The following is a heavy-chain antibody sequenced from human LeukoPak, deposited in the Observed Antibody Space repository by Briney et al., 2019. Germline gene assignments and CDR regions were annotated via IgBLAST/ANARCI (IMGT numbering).Heavy chain of an antibody. CDR3: ARIFIRNGYSSYFDC. D-gene: IGHD5-18*01. CDR1: GFSISSGHY. V-gene: IGHV4-38-2*02. Sequence: SETLSLTCTVSGFSISSGHYWGWVRQPPGAGLEWIGSVYQSGTTYYNPSLKSRVTRSVDMSKNQFSLRLRPVTAADTAVYYCARIFIRNGYSSYFDCWGQGTLVTVSS. J-gene: IGHJ4*02. CDR2: VYQSGTT.